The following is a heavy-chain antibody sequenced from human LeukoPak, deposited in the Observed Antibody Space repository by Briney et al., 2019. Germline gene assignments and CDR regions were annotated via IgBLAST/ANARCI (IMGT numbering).Heavy chain of an antibody. CDR2: ISWNSGSI. V-gene: IGHV3-9*01. J-gene: IGHJ6*02. CDR3: AKDISQVDYYYYYGMDV. Sequence: SLRLSCAASGFTFSTYYMHWVRQAPGKGLEWVSGISWNSGSIGYADSVKGRFTISRDNAKNSLYLQMNSLRAEDTALYYCAKDISQVDYYYYYGMDVWGQGTTVTVSS. CDR1: GFTFSTYY.